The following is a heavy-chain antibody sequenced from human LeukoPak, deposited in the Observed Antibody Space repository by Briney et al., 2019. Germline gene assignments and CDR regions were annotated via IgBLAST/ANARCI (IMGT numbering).Heavy chain of an antibody. V-gene: IGHV1-2*02. Sequence: ASVKVSCKASGYTFTDYYIHWVRQAPGQGLEWMGGINSKSGDTNYSQKYQGRATMTRYTSVSTAYMELSRLTSDDTAVYYCARTPAPGYDYYYYMDVWGEGTTVTVSS. CDR2: INSKSGDT. D-gene: IGHD2-15*01. CDR1: GYTFTDYY. J-gene: IGHJ6*03. CDR3: ARTPAPGYDYYYYMDV.